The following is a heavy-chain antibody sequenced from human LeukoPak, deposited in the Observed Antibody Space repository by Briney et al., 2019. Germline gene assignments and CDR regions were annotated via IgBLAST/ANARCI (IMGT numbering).Heavy chain of an antibody. V-gene: IGHV4-59*11. Sequence: SETLSLKCNVSGGSISSHYWSWIRQPPGKGLEWMGYIYYSGSTNYNPSLKSRVSISVDTSKNQLSLKLSSVTAAYTAVYYCGRTRGGYYSASPLDSWGQGTLVTVSS. J-gene: IGHJ4*02. D-gene: IGHD5-24*01. CDR1: GGSISSHY. CDR3: GRTRGGYYSASPLDS. CDR2: IYYSGST.